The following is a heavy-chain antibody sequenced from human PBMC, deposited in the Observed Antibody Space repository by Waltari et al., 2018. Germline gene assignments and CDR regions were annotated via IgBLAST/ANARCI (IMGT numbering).Heavy chain of an antibody. D-gene: IGHD3-10*01. CDR1: GFSFSNVA. Sequence: QVHLVESGGGVVQPGGSLRLSCEVSGFSFSNVAMHWVRQVPGKGLEWVAFSSYDGSHKFYAESVGGRFTIARDNSKNTVYLQMNDLRAEDTAVFYCAKAGITLVRDYFDYWGLGTLVTVSS. J-gene: IGHJ4*02. CDR3: AKAGITLVRDYFDY. CDR2: SSYDGSHK. V-gene: IGHV3-30*18.